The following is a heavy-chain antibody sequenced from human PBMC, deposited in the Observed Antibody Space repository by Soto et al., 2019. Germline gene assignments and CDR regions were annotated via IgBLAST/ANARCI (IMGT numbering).Heavy chain of an antibody. D-gene: IGHD3-10*01. CDR3: ARSYYYDSGSYYNGFDY. CDR1: GGSIRSSTYY. V-gene: IGHV4-39*01. Sequence: PSETLSLTCTVSGGSIRSSTYYWVWIRHPPGKGLEWIGSIYYSGNTYYNPSLKSRVTISVDTSKNQFSLKLSSVTAADTAVYYCARSYYYDSGSYYNGFDYWGQGTLVTVSS. CDR2: IYYSGNT. J-gene: IGHJ4*02.